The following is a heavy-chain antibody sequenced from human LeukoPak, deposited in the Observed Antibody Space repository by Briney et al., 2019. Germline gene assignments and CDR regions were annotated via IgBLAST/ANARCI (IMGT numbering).Heavy chain of an antibody. Sequence: GGSLRLSCAASGFTFSSYSMNWVRQAPGKGLEWVSSISSSSTYIYYADSMKGRFTISRDNAKNSLYLQMNSLRAEDTAVYYCVRARHYYDSSGYYSRFDYWGQGTLVTVSS. J-gene: IGHJ4*02. CDR1: GFTFSSYS. CDR2: ISSSSTYI. CDR3: VRARHYYDSSGYYSRFDY. D-gene: IGHD3-22*01. V-gene: IGHV3-21*01.